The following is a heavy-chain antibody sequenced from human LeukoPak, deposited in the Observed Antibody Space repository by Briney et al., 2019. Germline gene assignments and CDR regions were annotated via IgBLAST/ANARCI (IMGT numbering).Heavy chain of an antibody. J-gene: IGHJ4*02. Sequence: SETLSLTCTVSGGSINNYYWSWIRQPPGKGLEWIGYIYYRGSTNYNPSLKSRVTFSVDTSKNQFSLKLNSVTAADTAVYYCARGGDYGDLRYFDYWGQGTLVTISS. V-gene: IGHV4-59*01. CDR2: IYYRGST. D-gene: IGHD4-17*01. CDR3: ARGGDYGDLRYFDY. CDR1: GGSINNYY.